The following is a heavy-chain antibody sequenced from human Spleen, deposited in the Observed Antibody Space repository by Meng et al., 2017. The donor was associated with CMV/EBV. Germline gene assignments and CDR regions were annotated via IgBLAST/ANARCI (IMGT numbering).Heavy chain of an antibody. CDR1: GFTFSSYE. J-gene: IGHJ4*02. D-gene: IGHD1-14*01. CDR3: ASIRFNSPRY. Sequence: GGSLRLSCAASGFTFSSYEMNWVRQAPGKGLEWVSRINSDGSSTSYADSVKGRFTISSDNSGDTLYLQMNSLKPEDTGVYYCASIRFNSPRYWGQGTLVTVSS. V-gene: IGHV3-74*01. CDR2: INSDGSST.